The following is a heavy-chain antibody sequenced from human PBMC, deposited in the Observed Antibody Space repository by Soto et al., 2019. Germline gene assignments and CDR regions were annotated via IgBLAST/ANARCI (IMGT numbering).Heavy chain of an antibody. J-gene: IGHJ6*02. V-gene: IGHV4-39*07. Sequence: SETLSLTCTVSGDSVSTNSYSWGWIRQAPGKGLEWIGEINHSGSTNYNPSLKSRVTISVDTSKNQFSLKLSSVTAADTAVYYCARGRKNYYCYGMDVSSQGTTVIVSS. CDR3: ARGRKNYYCYGMDV. CDR1: GDSVSTNSYS. CDR2: INHSGST.